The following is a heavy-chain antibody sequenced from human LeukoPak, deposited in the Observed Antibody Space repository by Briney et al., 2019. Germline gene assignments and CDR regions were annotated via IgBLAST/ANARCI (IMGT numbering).Heavy chain of an antibody. V-gene: IGHV1-8*01. D-gene: IGHD3-3*01. Sequence: ASVKVSCKASGYTFTSYDINWVRQATGQGLEWMGWMNPNSGNTGYAQKFQGRATMTRNTSISTAYMELSSLRSEDTAVYYCARARNGGFWSGYRYYFDYWGQGTLVTVSS. CDR1: GYTFTSYD. CDR2: MNPNSGNT. J-gene: IGHJ4*02. CDR3: ARARNGGFWSGYRYYFDY.